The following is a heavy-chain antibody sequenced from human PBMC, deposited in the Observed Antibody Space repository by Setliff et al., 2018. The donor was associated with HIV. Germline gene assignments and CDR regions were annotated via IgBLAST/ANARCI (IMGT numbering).Heavy chain of an antibody. CDR2: VYPGDSDT. CDR3: ARRPYYASGGVFDH. D-gene: IGHD3-10*01. CDR1: GFNFLAHW. J-gene: IGHJ4*02. Sequence: PGESLKISCQCSGFNFLAHWIGWVRQVPEKGLEWMGIVYPGDSDTRYNPSFEGQVTVSADKTITTAYLQLTSLKASDTAMYFFARRPYYASGGVFDHWGKGTLVTVSS. V-gene: IGHV5-51*01.